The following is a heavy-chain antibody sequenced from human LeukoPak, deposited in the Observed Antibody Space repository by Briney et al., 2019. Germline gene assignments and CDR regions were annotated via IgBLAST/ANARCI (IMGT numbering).Heavy chain of an antibody. CDR3: ARGRGNYYGSGVLDY. D-gene: IGHD3-10*01. CDR1: GGSFSGYY. Sequence: SETLSLTCAVYGGSFSGYYWSWIRQPPGKGLEWIGEINHSGSTNYNPSLKSRVTISVDTSKNQFSLKLSSVTAADMAVYYCARGRGNYYGSGVLDYWGQGTLVTVSS. V-gene: IGHV4-34*01. CDR2: INHSGST. J-gene: IGHJ4*02.